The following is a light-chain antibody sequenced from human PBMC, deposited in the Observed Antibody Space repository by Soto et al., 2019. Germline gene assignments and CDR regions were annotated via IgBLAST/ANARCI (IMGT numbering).Light chain of an antibody. V-gene: IGKV3-11*01. Sequence: EIVLTQSPATLSLSPGERATLSCRASQSLNSYLAWFQQKPGQAPRLLIYDASNRATGIPARFSGSESGTDFTLTISSLEAEDFAVYYCQQRRDWPLTFGGGTKVEIK. CDR2: DAS. CDR3: QQRRDWPLT. CDR1: QSLNSY. J-gene: IGKJ4*01.